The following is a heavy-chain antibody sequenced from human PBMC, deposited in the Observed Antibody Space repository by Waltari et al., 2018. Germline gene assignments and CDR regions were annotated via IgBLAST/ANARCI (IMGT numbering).Heavy chain of an antibody. J-gene: IGHJ4*02. CDR1: GFSVSGHS. CDR2: IRREPYNYAT. V-gene: IGHV3-73*01. D-gene: IGHD6-19*01. Sequence: EVQVVESGGGLVQPGGSLKLACATAGFSVSGHSIHWVRQTSGKGLEWVGRIRREPYNYATAYSASVKGRFTISRDDSKNTAFLQMNSLMTEDTAVYYCSGGEVTGTDFWGQGTLVTVSS. CDR3: SGGEVTGTDF.